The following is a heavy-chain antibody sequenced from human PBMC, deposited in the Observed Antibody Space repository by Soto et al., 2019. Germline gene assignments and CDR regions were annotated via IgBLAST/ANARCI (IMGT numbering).Heavy chain of an antibody. V-gene: IGHV3-23*01. CDR3: AKGGAVGASSYYYYGMDV. D-gene: IGHD1-26*01. CDR1: GFTFSSYA. J-gene: IGHJ6*02. Sequence: SLRLSCAASGFTFSSYAMSWVRQAPGKGLEWVSAISGSGGSTYYADPVKGRFTISRDNSKNTLYLQMNSLRAEDTAVYYCAKGGAVGASSYYYYGMDVWGQGTTVTVSS. CDR2: ISGSGGST.